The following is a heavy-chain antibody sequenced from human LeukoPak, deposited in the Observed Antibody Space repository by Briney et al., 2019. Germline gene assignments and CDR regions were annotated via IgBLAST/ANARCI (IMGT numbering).Heavy chain of an antibody. J-gene: IGHJ4*02. CDR3: ARGSGSSGYYYTLPFDY. Sequence: GGSLRLSCAASGFTVSSNYMSWVRQAPGRGLEWVSLIHGGGTAYYADSVTGRFTITRDNSKNTLYLQMNSLRADDTAVYYCARGSGSSGYYYTLPFDYWGQGTLVTVSS. CDR2: IHGGGTA. D-gene: IGHD3-22*01. CDR1: GFTVSSNY. V-gene: IGHV3-53*01.